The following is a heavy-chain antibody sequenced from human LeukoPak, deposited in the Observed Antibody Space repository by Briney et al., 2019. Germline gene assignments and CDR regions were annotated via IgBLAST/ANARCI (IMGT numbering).Heavy chain of an antibody. Sequence: PETLPLTCTVSGGSISSYYWSLIRQPAGKGLEWIGRIYTSGSTNYNPSLKSRVTMSVDTSKNQFSLKLSSVTAADTAVYYCARDLVTMAMDVWGKGITVTVSS. D-gene: IGHD3-10*01. CDR3: ARDLVTMAMDV. V-gene: IGHV4-4*07. J-gene: IGHJ6*04. CDR1: GGSISSYY. CDR2: IYTSGST.